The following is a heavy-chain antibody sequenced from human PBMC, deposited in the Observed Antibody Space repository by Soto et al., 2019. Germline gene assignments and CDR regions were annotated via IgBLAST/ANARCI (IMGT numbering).Heavy chain of an antibody. CDR2: IKSKTDGGTT. V-gene: IGHV3-15*07. D-gene: IGHD3-10*01. Sequence: GGSLRLSCAASGFTFSNAWMNWVRQAPGKGLEWVGRIKSKTDGGTTDYAAPVKGRFTISRDDSKNTLYLQMNSLKTEDTAVYYCTTWGLWFGELSSYYYGMDVWGQGTTVTVSS. CDR1: GFTFSNAW. J-gene: IGHJ6*02. CDR3: TTWGLWFGELSSYYYGMDV.